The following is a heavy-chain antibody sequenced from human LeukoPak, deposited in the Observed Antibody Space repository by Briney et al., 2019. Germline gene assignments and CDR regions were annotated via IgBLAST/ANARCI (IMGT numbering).Heavy chain of an antibody. V-gene: IGHV4-34*01. CDR1: GGSFSGYY. CDR3: ARPLSGSYYPFDY. Sequence: PSETLPLTCAVYGGSFSGYYWSWIRQPPGKGLEWIGEINHSGSTNYNPSLKSRVTISVDTSKNQFSLKLSSVTAADTAVYYCARPLSGSYYPFDYWGQGTLVTVSS. J-gene: IGHJ4*02. CDR2: INHSGST. D-gene: IGHD1-26*01.